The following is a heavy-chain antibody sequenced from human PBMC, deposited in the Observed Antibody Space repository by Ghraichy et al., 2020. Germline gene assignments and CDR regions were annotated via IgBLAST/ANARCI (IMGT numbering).Heavy chain of an antibody. CDR2: IGYDESNI. CDR1: GFSLSTYG. J-gene: IGHJ6*04. Sequence: GGSLRLSCAASGFSLSTYGMYWVRQAPGKGLDWVAFIGYDESNIYYGDSVKGRFSISRDSSKNTVYLQMNSMRAEDTAVYYCERDLYDYWIDVWGKGTTVTVSS. V-gene: IGHV3-30*02. CDR3: ERDLYDYWIDV. D-gene: IGHD3-3*01.